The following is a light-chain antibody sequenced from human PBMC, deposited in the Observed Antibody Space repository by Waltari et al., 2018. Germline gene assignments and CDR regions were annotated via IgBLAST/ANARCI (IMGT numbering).Light chain of an antibody. J-gene: IGKJ1*01. CDR3: QQCNTDWT. CDR1: QSISSW. Sequence: DIQMTQSPSTLSAAIGDSVTITCRASQSISSWFAWYQQKPGKAPKLLIYKASNLESGVPSRFSGSGSGTEFTLTISSLQPEDFATYYCQQCNTDWTFGQGTKVEIK. V-gene: IGKV1-5*03. CDR2: KAS.